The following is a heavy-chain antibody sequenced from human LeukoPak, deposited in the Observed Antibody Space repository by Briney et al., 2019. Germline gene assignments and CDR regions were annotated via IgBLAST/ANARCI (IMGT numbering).Heavy chain of an antibody. Sequence: GGSLRLSCAASGFTFSSYAMSWVRQAPGKGLEWVSAISGSGGSTYYADSVKGRFTISRDNSKNTLYLQMNSLRAEDTAVYYCAKDYGGGSYYGGFDYWGQGTLVTVSS. CDR1: GFTFSSYA. CDR2: ISGSGGST. J-gene: IGHJ4*02. D-gene: IGHD1-26*01. V-gene: IGHV3-23*01. CDR3: AKDYGGGSYYGGFDY.